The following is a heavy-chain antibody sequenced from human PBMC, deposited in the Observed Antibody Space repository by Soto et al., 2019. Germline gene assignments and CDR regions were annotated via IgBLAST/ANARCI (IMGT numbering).Heavy chain of an antibody. CDR1: GLTVSTNY. CDR3: VVEDLGMEV. V-gene: IGHV3-53*01. Sequence: GGSLRLSCAASGLTVSTNYRTWVRQTPGKGLEWVSIIYSNGNTYYADSVKGRFTISRDNSKNTLCLQMNSLRVDDTAVYYCVVEDLGMEVWGQGTTVTVSS. D-gene: IGHD2-15*01. CDR2: IYSNGNT. J-gene: IGHJ6*02.